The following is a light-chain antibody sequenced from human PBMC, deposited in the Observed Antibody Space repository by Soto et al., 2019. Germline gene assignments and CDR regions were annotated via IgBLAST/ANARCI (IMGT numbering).Light chain of an antibody. CDR1: SSDVGGYNY. J-gene: IGLJ2*01. Sequence: QSALTQPASVSGSPGQSITISCTGTSSDVGGYNYVSWYQQHPGKAPRLMIYDVNNRPSGISNRFSGSKSGNTASLTISGLQAEDEADYYCCSYTSSSTLFGGGTKLTVL. CDR2: DVN. CDR3: CSYTSSSTL. V-gene: IGLV2-14*01.